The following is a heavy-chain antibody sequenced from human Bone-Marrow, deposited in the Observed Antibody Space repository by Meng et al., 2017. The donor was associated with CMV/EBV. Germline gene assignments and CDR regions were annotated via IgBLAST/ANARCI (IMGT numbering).Heavy chain of an antibody. J-gene: IGHJ6*02. V-gene: IGHV4-34*01. CDR3: ARGRPDFWSGYYYGMDV. CDR1: GGSFSGYY. CDR2: INHSGST. D-gene: IGHD3-3*01. Sequence: SETLSLTCAVYGGSFSGYYWSWIRQPPGKGLEWIGEINHSGSTNYNPSLKSRVTISVDTSKNQFSLKLSYVTAADTAVYYCARGRPDFWSGYYYGMDVWGQGTTVTVSS.